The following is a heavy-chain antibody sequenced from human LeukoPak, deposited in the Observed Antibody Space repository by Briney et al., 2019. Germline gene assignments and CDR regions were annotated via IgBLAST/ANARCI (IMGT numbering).Heavy chain of an antibody. D-gene: IGHD1-1*01. CDR1: GFTFSSYT. Sequence: PGGSLRLSCAASGFTFSSYTMHWVRQIPGERPEWVSSISGDTTYIYYADSIKGRFTISRDNTNTSLFLQMNSLRAEDTATYFGARRGTDASFSFFDVWGQGTMVTVSS. CDR2: ISGDTTYI. CDR3: ARRGTDASFSFFDV. V-gene: IGHV3-21*01. J-gene: IGHJ3*01.